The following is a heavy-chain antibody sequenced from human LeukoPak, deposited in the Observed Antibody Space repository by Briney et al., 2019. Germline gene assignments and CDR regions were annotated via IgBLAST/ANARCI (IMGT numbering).Heavy chain of an antibody. Sequence: GSLRLSCAASGFTFSNYGLHWVRQVPGKGLEWVAAIWFDGIKKYYADSVKGRLTISRDNSKNALYLQVNSLRAEDTAVYYCARDLEDSSPFGAFDMWGQGTVVTVSS. CDR3: ARDLEDSSPFGAFDM. CDR1: GFTFSNYG. V-gene: IGHV3-33*01. J-gene: IGHJ3*02. D-gene: IGHD3-22*01. CDR2: IWFDGIKK.